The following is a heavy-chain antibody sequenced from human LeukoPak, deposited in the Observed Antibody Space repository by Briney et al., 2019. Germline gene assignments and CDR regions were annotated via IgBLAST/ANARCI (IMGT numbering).Heavy chain of an antibody. D-gene: IGHD3-22*01. CDR3: ASLKNSYDSSGYLVTDAFDI. J-gene: IGHJ3*02. CDR1: GYTFTSNG. V-gene: IGHV1-18*01. Sequence: GASVKVSCKASGYTFTSNGISWVRQAPGQGLEWMGWISAYNGNTNYEQKLQGRVTMTTDTSTSTAYMELRGLRSDDTAVYYCASLKNSYDSSGYLVTDAFDIWGQGTMVTVSS. CDR2: ISAYNGNT.